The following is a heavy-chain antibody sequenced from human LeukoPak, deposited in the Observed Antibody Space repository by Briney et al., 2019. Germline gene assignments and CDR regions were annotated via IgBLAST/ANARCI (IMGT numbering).Heavy chain of an antibody. Sequence: GGSLRLSCAASGFTFSSSAMSWVRQAPGKGLEWVSGIGGSGAGTYYPGSVKGRFTISRENAKNSLYLQMNSLRAEDTAVYYCARVRGGASSWYQFDYWGQGTLATVSS. V-gene: IGHV3-23*01. J-gene: IGHJ4*02. D-gene: IGHD6-13*01. CDR2: IGGSGAGT. CDR1: GFTFSSSA. CDR3: ARVRGGASSWYQFDY.